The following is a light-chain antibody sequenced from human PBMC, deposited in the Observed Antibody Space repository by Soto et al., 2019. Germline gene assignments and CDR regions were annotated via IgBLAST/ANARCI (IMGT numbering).Light chain of an antibody. CDR3: QQYSSYPLT. J-gene: IGKJ4*01. V-gene: IGKV1-5*01. CDR1: QAISGY. CDR2: DAA. Sequence: DIQMTQSPSTLSASVADRVTIACRASQAISGYLAWYQRKPGKAPKLLIYDAAKLQTGVSSRFSGSGSGTEFTLTINSLQPDDFATYYCQQYSSYPLTFGGGTKVEIK.